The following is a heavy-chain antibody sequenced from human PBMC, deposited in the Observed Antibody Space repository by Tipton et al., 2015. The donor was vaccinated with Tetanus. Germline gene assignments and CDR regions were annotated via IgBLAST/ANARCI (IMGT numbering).Heavy chain of an antibody. J-gene: IGHJ4*02. CDR3: AKVRGYYFDYYLDY. CDR1: GFTFDAYA. CDR2: ISWNSGRI. V-gene: IGHV3-9*01. Sequence: SLRLSCAASGFTFDAYAMHWVRQAPGKGLEWVSGISWNSGRIGYADSVQGRFTISRDNSKNSLYLQMNSLRAEDTALYYCAKVRGYYFDYYLDYWGQGTQVTVSS. D-gene: IGHD1-26*01.